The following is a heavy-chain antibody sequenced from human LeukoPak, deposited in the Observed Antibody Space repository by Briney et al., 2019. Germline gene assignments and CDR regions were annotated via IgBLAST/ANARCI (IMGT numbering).Heavy chain of an antibody. CDR1: RFTFSHYR. CDR2: ISTDGSIT. V-gene: IGHV3-74*01. CDR3: ARDRFGSGSY. J-gene: IGHJ4*02. D-gene: IGHD1-26*01. Sequence: PGGSLRLSCAASRFTFSHYRMHALRQAPGMGLVWVSRISTDGSITNYADSVKGRFTISRDNAKNTVFLQMNSLRAEDTAVYYCARDRFGSGSYWGQGTLVTVSS.